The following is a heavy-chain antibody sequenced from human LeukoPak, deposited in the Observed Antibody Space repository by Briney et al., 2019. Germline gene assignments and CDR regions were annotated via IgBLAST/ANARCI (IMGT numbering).Heavy chain of an antibody. V-gene: IGHV1-18*01. CDR2: ISAYNGNT. CDR3: ARDSDYGDPDAFDI. D-gene: IGHD4-17*01. J-gene: IGHJ3*02. Sequence: ASVKVSCKAPGYTFTSYGISWVRQAPGQGLEWMGWISAYNGNTNYAQKLQGRVTMTTDTSTSTAYMELRSLRSDDTAVYYCARDSDYGDPDAFDIWGQGTMVTVSS. CDR1: GYTFTSYG.